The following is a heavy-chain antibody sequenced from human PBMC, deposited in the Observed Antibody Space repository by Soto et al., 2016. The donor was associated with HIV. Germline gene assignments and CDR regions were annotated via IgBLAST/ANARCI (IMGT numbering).Heavy chain of an antibody. D-gene: IGHD2-15*01. CDR1: GFTFRSYW. V-gene: IGHV3-74*01. CDR2: INNDGSSS. Sequence: EVQLVESGGRLVQPGGSLRLSCAASGFTFRSYWMHWVRQIPGKGLAWVSRINNDGSSSAYADSVKGRFTISRDNAKNTLYLQMRSLTAEDTGLYYCVRDLMTGFNERPTSDYWGPGNPGHRLL. CDR3: VRDLMTGFNERPTSDY. J-gene: IGHJ4*02.